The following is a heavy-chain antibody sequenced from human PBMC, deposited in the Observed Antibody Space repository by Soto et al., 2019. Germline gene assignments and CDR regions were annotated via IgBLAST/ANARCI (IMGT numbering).Heavy chain of an antibody. D-gene: IGHD2-2*01. CDR2: ISSSSSYI. J-gene: IGHJ3*02. CDR3: ARVGGQDIVVVPADDAFDI. Sequence: GGSLRLSCAASGFTFSSYSMNWVRQAPGKGLEWVSSISSSSSYIYYADSVKGRFTISRDNAKNSLYLQMNSLRAEDTAVYYCARVGGQDIVVVPADDAFDIWGQGTMVTVSS. V-gene: IGHV3-21*01. CDR1: GFTFSSYS.